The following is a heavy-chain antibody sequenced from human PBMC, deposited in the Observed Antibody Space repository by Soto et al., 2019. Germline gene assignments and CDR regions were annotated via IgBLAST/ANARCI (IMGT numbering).Heavy chain of an antibody. CDR1: GDSTSRGGYY. D-gene: IGHD4-17*01. V-gene: IGHV4-31*03. Sequence: QVRLQESGPGLVKPSQTLSLTCRVSGDSTSRGGYYWSWIRQHPGKGLEWIGYIYWSRNTYFNPSLKSRVSISLGTSSNQFSLNLTSVTAADTAVYYCARGAADYGDAFDIWGQGTTVTVSS. CDR2: IYWSRNT. CDR3: ARGAADYGDAFDI. J-gene: IGHJ3*02.